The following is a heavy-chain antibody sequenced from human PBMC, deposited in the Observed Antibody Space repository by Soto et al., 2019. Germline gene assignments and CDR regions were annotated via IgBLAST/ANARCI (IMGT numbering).Heavy chain of an antibody. Sequence: VGSLRLSCAASGFTFSSYSMNWVRQAPGKGLEWVSSISSSSSYIYYADSVKGRFTISRDNAKNSLYLQMNSLRAEDTAVYYCAREVYDSRLHAFEIWGQGKMVTVS. CDR3: AREVYDSRLHAFEI. V-gene: IGHV3-21*01. CDR1: GFTFSSYS. D-gene: IGHD3-22*01. CDR2: ISSSSSYI. J-gene: IGHJ3*02.